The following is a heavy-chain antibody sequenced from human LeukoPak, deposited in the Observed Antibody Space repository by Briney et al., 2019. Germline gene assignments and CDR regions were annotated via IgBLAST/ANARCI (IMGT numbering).Heavy chain of an antibody. CDR1: GFTFSNYA. V-gene: IGHV3-30-3*01. CDR3: ARGPLYDSPPY. Sequence: PGGSLRLTCAASGFTFSNYAMHWVRQAPGKGLEWVAVISYDGSNKYYADSVKGRFTISRDNAKNSLYLQMNSLRAEDTAVYYCARGPLYDSPPYWGQGTLVTVSS. CDR2: ISYDGSNK. J-gene: IGHJ4*02. D-gene: IGHD3-22*01.